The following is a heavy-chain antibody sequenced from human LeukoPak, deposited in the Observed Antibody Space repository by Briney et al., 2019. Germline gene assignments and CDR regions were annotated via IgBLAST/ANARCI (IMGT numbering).Heavy chain of an antibody. Sequence: GGSLRLSCAASGFTFSSYWMSWVRQAPGKGLEWVTNINQDGSEKNYVDSVEGRFTISRDNAKNSLYLQMNSLRAEDTAVYYCARGRPGIPMVRGVITRFDYWGQGTLVTVSS. CDR2: INQDGSEK. CDR3: ARGRPGIPMVRGVITRFDY. D-gene: IGHD3-10*01. V-gene: IGHV3-7*01. J-gene: IGHJ4*02. CDR1: GFTFSSYW.